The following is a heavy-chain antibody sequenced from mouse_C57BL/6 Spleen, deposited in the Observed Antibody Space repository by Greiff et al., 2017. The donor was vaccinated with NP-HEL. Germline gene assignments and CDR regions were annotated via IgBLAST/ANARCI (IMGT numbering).Heavy chain of an antibody. V-gene: IGHV1-61*01. CDR3: ARNYDYDGSWFAY. CDR1: GYTFTSYW. D-gene: IGHD2-4*01. CDR2: IYPSDSET. J-gene: IGHJ3*01. Sequence: QVQLKQPGAELVRPGSSVKLSCKASGYTFTSYWMDWVKQRPGQGLEWIGNIYPSDSETHYNQKFKDKATLTVDKSSSTAYMQLSSLTSEDSAVYYCARNYDYDGSWFAYWGQGTLVTVSA.